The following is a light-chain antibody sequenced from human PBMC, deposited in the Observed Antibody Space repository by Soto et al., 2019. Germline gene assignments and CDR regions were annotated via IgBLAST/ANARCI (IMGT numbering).Light chain of an antibody. V-gene: IGKV3-11*01. Sequence: VVTQSPSTLSLSPGERATLSCRASQSVSSYLAWYQQKPGQAPRLLIYDASNRATGIPARFSGSGSGTDFTLTISSLEPEDFAVYYCQQRSNWPRWTFGQGTKVDIK. CDR1: QSVSSY. CDR3: QQRSNWPRWT. J-gene: IGKJ1*01. CDR2: DAS.